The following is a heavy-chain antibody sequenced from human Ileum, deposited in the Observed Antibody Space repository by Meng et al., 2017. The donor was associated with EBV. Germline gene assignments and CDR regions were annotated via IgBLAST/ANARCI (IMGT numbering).Heavy chain of an antibody. J-gene: IGHJ2*01. CDR3: AREGLVGDLRYFDL. CDR2: INPNSGGT. V-gene: IGHV1-2*06. CDR1: EYTFTDWC. D-gene: IGHD3-16*01. Sequence: QVQLVQSGAEVKKSGASVKVSCKASEYTFTDWCIYWVRQAPGQGLEWMGRINPNSGGTNYAQNFQGRVTMTRDRSISTAYMEVSRLRSDDTAVYYCAREGLVGDLRYFDLWGRGTLVTVDS.